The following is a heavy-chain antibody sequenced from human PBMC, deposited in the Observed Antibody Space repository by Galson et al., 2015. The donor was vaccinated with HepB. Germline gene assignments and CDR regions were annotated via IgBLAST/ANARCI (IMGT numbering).Heavy chain of an antibody. CDR3: ARMVAYDSSGYYLGY. CDR2: INAGNGNT. Sequence: SVKVSCKASGYTFTSYAMHWVRQAPGQRLEWMGWINAGNGNTKYSQKFQGRVTITRDTSASTAYMELSSLRSEDTAVYYCARMVAYDSSGYYLGYWGQGTLVTVSS. J-gene: IGHJ4*02. D-gene: IGHD3-22*01. V-gene: IGHV1-3*01. CDR1: GYTFTSYA.